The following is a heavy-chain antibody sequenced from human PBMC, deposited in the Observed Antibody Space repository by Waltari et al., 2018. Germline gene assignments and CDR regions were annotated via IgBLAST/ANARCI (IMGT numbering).Heavy chain of an antibody. J-gene: IGHJ4*02. CDR2: IYTSGST. CDR3: ARLAGITIFGVASRSPHFDY. CDR1: GGSISSGSYY. V-gene: IGHV4-61*09. D-gene: IGHD3-3*01. Sequence: QVQLQESGPGLVKPSQTLSLTCTVSGGSISSGSYYWSWIRQPAGKGLEWIGYIYTSGSTNYNPSLKSRVTISVDTSKNQFSLKLSSVTAADTAVYYCARLAGITIFGVASRSPHFDYWGQGTLVTVSS.